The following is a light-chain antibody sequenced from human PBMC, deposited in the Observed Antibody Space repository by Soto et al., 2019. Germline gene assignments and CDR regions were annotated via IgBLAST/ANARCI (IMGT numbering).Light chain of an antibody. J-gene: IGLJ1*01. Sequence: QSALTQPASVSGSPGQSITISCAGTSSDVGSYNYVSWYQQYAGKAPKLIIYDVSNRPSGISNRFSGSKSGNTASLTISGLQDEDEADYYCSSYTISATQVFGTGTKVTVL. CDR2: DVS. CDR3: SSYTISATQV. CDR1: SSDVGSYNY. V-gene: IGLV2-14*03.